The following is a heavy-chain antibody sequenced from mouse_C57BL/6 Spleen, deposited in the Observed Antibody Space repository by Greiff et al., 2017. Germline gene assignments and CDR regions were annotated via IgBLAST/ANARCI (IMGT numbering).Heavy chain of an antibody. Sequence: DVKLQESGGGFVQPGGSLKLSCAASGFTFSDYGMAWVRQAPRKGPEWVAFISNLAYSIYYADTVTGRFTLSIENAKNTLYLERSSRKSEDAAMYYCARGGYYARDYWGKGTSVTVSS. CDR2: ISNLAYSI. V-gene: IGHV5-15*01. CDR3: ARGGYYARDY. CDR1: GFTFSDYG. D-gene: IGHD1-1*02. J-gene: IGHJ4*01.